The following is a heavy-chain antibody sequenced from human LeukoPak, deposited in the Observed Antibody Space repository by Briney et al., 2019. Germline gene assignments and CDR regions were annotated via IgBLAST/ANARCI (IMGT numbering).Heavy chain of an antibody. CDR1: GGSINNYY. CDR2: IYYSGST. V-gene: IGHV4-59*01. J-gene: IGHJ3*02. D-gene: IGHD2-2*01. Sequence: PSETLSLTCTVSGGSINNYYWNWIRQPPGKGLEWIGYIYYSGSTNYNPSLKSRVTISLDTSNNQSSLNLSSVTAADTAVYYCARATLSTRTAFDIWGQGTMVTVSP. CDR3: ARATLSTRTAFDI.